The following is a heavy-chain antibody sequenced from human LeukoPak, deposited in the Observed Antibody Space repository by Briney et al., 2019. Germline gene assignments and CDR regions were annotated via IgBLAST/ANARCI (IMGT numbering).Heavy chain of an antibody. Sequence: GGSLRLSCAASGFTFSSYAMHWVRQAPGKGLEWVAVISYDGSNKYYADSVKGRFTISRDNSKNTLYLQMNSLRAEDTAVYYCARGIHPGDAFDIWGQGTMVTVSS. CDR3: ARGIHPGDAFDI. V-gene: IGHV3-30-3*01. CDR1: GFTFSSYA. D-gene: IGHD1-1*01. CDR2: ISYDGSNK. J-gene: IGHJ3*02.